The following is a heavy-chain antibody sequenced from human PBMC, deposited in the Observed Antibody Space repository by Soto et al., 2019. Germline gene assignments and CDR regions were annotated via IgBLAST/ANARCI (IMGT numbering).Heavy chain of an antibody. CDR3: ARRRTVISLFDY. V-gene: IGHV2-70*11. CDR2: IDWDDDK. CDR1: GFSLSTSGMC. J-gene: IGHJ4*02. Sequence: SGPTLVNPTQTLTLTCTFSGFSLSTSGMCVSWIRQPPGKALEWLARIDWDDDKYYSTSLKTRLTISKDTSKNQVVLTMTNMDPVDTATYYCARRRTVISLFDYWGQGTLVTVSS. D-gene: IGHD4-17*01.